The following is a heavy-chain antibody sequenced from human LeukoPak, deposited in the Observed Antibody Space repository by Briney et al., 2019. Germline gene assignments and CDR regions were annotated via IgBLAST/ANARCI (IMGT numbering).Heavy chain of an antibody. J-gene: IGHJ4*02. V-gene: IGHV3-30-3*01. CDR1: GFTFSSYA. D-gene: IGHD6-13*01. CDR2: IPYDGSNK. Sequence: PGGSLRLSCAASGFTFSSYAMHWVRQAPGKGLEWVAVIPYDGSNKYYADSVKGRFTISRDNSKNTLYLQMNSLRPEDTAVYYCARDRQQSYFDYWGQGTLVTVSS. CDR3: ARDRQQSYFDY.